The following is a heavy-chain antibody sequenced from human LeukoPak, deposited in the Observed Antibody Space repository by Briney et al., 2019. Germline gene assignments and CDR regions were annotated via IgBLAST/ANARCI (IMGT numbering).Heavy chain of an antibody. J-gene: IGHJ4*02. CDR1: GYSISNGYY. V-gene: IGHV4-38-2*02. CDR2: IYHSTST. D-gene: IGHD2-8*02. CDR3: ARVRDYWD. Sequence: PSETLSLTCTVSGYSISNGYYWDWIRQPPRKGLEWIGRIYHSTSTYYNPSLQSRVTISVDTSKNQFSLKLSSVTAADTAVYYCARVRDYWDWGQGTLVTVSS.